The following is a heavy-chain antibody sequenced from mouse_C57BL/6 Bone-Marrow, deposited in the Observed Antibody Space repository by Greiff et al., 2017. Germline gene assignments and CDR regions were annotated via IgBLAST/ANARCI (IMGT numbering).Heavy chain of an antibody. D-gene: IGHD2-1*01. CDR3: ALGRYGNYEYFDD. V-gene: IGHV1-55*01. Sequence: VQLQQSGAELVKPGASVKMSCKASGYTFTSYWITWVKQRPGQGLEWIGDIYPGSGSTNYNEKFKSKATLTVDTSSSTAYMQLSSLTSEDSAVYYCALGRYGNYEYFDDWGQCTTLTVSS. CDR2: IYPGSGST. J-gene: IGHJ2*01. CDR1: GYTFTSYW.